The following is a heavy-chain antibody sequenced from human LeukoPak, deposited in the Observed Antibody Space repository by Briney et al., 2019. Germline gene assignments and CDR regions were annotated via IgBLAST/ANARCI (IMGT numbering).Heavy chain of an antibody. CDR2: ISSSSSYI. J-gene: IGHJ4*02. CDR1: GFTFSSYS. Sequence: GGSLRLSCAASGFTFSSYSMNWVRQAPGKGLEWVSSISSSSSYIYYADSVKGRFTISRDNAKNSLYLQMNSLRAEDTAVYYCARDRGYFTMTTDYFDYWGQGHLVSVSS. CDR3: ARDRGYFTMTTDYFDY. V-gene: IGHV3-21*01. D-gene: IGHD3-22*01.